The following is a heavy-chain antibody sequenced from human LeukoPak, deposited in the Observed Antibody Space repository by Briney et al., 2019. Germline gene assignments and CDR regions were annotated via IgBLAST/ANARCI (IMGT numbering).Heavy chain of an antibody. CDR1: GFTFSSYA. CDR3: ARPAWESSPDPEDGAFDI. V-gene: IGHV3-30-3*01. CDR2: ISYDGSNK. D-gene: IGHD1-26*01. J-gene: IGHJ3*02. Sequence: GGSLRLSCAASGFTFSSYAMHWVRQAPGKGLEWVAVISYDGSNKYYADSVKGRFTISRDNSKNTLYLQMNSLRAEDTAVYYCARPAWESSPDPEDGAFDIWGQGTMVTVSS.